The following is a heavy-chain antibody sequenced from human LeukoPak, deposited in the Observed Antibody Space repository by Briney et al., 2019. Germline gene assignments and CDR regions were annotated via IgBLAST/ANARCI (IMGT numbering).Heavy chain of an antibody. J-gene: IGHJ4*02. CDR3: GKDRNSYAFGYSDS. Sequence: GGSLRLSCAASGFTFSNYGMHWVRQAPGKGLDWVAVISNDGSKKYYADSVKGRFTISRDNSKNTLSLQVSSLRAEDTAVYYCGKDRNSYAFGYSDSWGQGPLVTVSS. V-gene: IGHV3-30*18. CDR1: GFTFSNYG. CDR2: ISNDGSKK. D-gene: IGHD5-18*01.